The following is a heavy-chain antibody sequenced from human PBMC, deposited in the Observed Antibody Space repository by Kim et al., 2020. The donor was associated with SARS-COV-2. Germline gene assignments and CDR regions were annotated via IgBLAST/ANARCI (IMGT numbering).Heavy chain of an antibody. V-gene: IGHV4-59*08. Sequence: NPSRESRATISVDTSRNQFSLRLRSVTVADTAVYYCARPDISTWTDAFDIWGQGTMVTVSS. J-gene: IGHJ3*02. D-gene: IGHD3-3*02. CDR3: ARPDISTWTDAFDI.